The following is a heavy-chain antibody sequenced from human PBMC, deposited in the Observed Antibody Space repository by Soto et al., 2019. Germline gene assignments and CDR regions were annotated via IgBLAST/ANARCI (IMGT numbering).Heavy chain of an antibody. V-gene: IGHV3-66*04. CDR3: ARPSDYAIDYGMDV. Sequence: PGGSLRLSCAASGFTVSSNYMSWVRQAPGKGLEWVSVIYSGGSTYYADSVKGRFTISRDNSKNTLYLQMNSLRAEDTAVYYCARPSDYAIDYGMDVWGQGTTVTVSS. CDR1: GFTVSSNY. J-gene: IGHJ6*02. D-gene: IGHD4-17*01. CDR2: IYSGGST.